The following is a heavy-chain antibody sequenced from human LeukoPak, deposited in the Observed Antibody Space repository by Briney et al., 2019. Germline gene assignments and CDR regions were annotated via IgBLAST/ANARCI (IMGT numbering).Heavy chain of an antibody. CDR2: ISWNSGSI. CDR1: GFTVSSNY. J-gene: IGHJ4*02. CDR3: AKDRNTAMDIGPFDY. V-gene: IGHV3-9*01. D-gene: IGHD5-18*01. Sequence: PGGSLRLSCAASGFTVSSNYMSWVRQAPGKGLEWVSGISWNSGSIGYADSVKGRFTISRDNAKNSLYLQMNSLRAEDTALYYCAKDRNTAMDIGPFDYWGQGTLVTVSS.